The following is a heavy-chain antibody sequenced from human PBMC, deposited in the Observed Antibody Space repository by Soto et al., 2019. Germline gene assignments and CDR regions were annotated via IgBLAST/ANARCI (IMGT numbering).Heavy chain of an antibody. D-gene: IGHD6-6*01. J-gene: IGHJ4*02. CDR2: IYYSGST. CDR1: GGSISSGGYY. CDR3: ARSEYSRRYGFDY. V-gene: IGHV4-31*03. Sequence: QVQLQESGPGLVKPSQTLSLTCTVSGGSISSGGYYWSLIRQHPGKGLEWIGYIYYSGSTYYNPSLKSRVTISVDTSKNQFSLKLSSVTAADTAVYYCARSEYSRRYGFDYWGQGTLVTVSS.